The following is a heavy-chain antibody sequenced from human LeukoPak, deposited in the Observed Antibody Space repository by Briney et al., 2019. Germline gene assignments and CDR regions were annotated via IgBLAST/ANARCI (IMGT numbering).Heavy chain of an antibody. CDR3: AKDRRWISFDC. J-gene: IGHJ4*02. CDR2: ISGSGGTT. D-gene: IGHD5-12*01. CDR1: GFTFSSYE. V-gene: IGHV3-23*01. Sequence: GGSLRLSCAASGFTFSSYEMNWVRQAPGKGLEWVSGISGSGGTTYYADSVKGRFTISRDNSKNTLYLQMNSLRADDTAIYYCAKDRRWISFDCWGQGTLVTVSS.